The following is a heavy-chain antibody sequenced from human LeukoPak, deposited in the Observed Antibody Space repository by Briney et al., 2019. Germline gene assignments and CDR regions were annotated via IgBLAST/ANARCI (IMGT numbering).Heavy chain of an antibody. V-gene: IGHV4-39*07. J-gene: IGHJ4*02. CDR1: GGSISSSSYY. Sequence: PSETLSLTCTVSGGSISSSSYYWGWIRQPPGKGLEWIGSIYYSGSTYYNPSLKSRVTISVDTSKNQFSLKLSSVTAADTAVYYCARAVGRFYFDYWDQGTLVTVSS. CDR3: ARAVGRFYFDY. CDR2: IYYSGST. D-gene: IGHD6-19*01.